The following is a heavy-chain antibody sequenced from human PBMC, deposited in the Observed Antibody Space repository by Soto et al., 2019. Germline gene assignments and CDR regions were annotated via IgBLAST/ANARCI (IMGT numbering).Heavy chain of an antibody. CDR3: ASRTAGWYFDL. CDR2: ISSLGDST. J-gene: IGHJ2*01. Sequence: EVQLVESGGGLVQPGGSLRLSCAASGFMFNSYAMHWVRQAPGKGLEYVSAISSLGDSTFYANSVKDRFTISRDNSNNTLYLQMGSLRAEDMAVYYCASRTAGWYFDLWGRGTLVTVSS. D-gene: IGHD2-21*02. V-gene: IGHV3-64*01. CDR1: GFMFNSYA.